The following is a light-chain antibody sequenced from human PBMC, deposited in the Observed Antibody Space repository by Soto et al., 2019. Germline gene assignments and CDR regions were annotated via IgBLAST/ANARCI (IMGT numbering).Light chain of an antibody. Sequence: DIQMAQSPSSLSASVGDRVTITCRASQSVGIYLNWYQQKPGKAPKLLIYETSSLQIGVPLRFGGSGSGTDFTLTISSLQPEDFATYYCQETYSKPPTFGGGTKVDIK. CDR3: QETYSKPPT. J-gene: IGKJ4*01. CDR1: QSVGIY. V-gene: IGKV1-39*01. CDR2: ETS.